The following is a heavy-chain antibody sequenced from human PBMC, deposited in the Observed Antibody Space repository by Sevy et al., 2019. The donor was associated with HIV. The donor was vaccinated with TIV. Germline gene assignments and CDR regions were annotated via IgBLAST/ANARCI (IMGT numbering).Heavy chain of an antibody. CDR2: ISGSGDST. CDR3: ALRPDLGVLFPTGVLDV. V-gene: IGHV3-23*01. D-gene: IGHD3-3*01. CDR1: GFTFNSYA. J-gene: IGHJ6*02. Sequence: GGSLRLSCVASGFTFNSYAMTWVRQAPGKGPQWVSVISGSGDSTYYADSVKGRFTIFRDNSKNTMYLQMTSLTAGDTAVYFCALRPDLGVLFPTGVLDVWGQGTTVTVSS.